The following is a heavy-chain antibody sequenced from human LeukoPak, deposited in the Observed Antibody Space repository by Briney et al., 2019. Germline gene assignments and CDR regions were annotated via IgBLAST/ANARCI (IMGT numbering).Heavy chain of an antibody. CDR2: IYYSGST. V-gene: IGHV4-59*01. CDR1: GDSIGSFY. D-gene: IGHD6-13*01. Sequence: SETLSLTCNVSGDSIGSFYWSWIRQPPGKGLEWIGYIYYSGSTNYNPSLKGRVTISVDTPKNQFSLKLSSVTAADTAVYYCARAGSGYSSSYDAFDIWGQGTMVTVSS. CDR3: ARAGSGYSSSYDAFDI. J-gene: IGHJ3*02.